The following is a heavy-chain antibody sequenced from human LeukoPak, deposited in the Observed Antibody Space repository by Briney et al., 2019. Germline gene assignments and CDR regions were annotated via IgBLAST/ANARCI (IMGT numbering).Heavy chain of an antibody. CDR2: ISGSGGST. J-gene: IGHJ4*02. Sequence: GGSLRLSCAASGFTISSYGMSWVRQAPGKGLEWVSTISGSGGSTYYADSVKGRFTISRDNSKNTLYLQMNSLRAEDTAVYYCAKFAMIVVATVYFDYWGQGTLVTVSS. CDR1: GFTISSYG. D-gene: IGHD3-22*01. V-gene: IGHV3-23*01. CDR3: AKFAMIVVATVYFDY.